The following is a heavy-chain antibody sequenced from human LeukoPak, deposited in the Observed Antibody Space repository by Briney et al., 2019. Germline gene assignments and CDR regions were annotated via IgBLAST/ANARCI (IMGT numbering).Heavy chain of an antibody. J-gene: IGHJ4*02. CDR1: GGTFSSYA. Sequence: SVKVSCKASGGTFSSYAISWVRQAPGQGLEWMGRIIPILGIANYAQKFQGRVTITADKSTSTAYMELSSLRSEDTAVYYCARDGVFSGYDSIHFDYWGQGTLVTVSS. CDR2: IIPILGIA. D-gene: IGHD5-12*01. V-gene: IGHV1-69*04. CDR3: ARDGVFSGYDSIHFDY.